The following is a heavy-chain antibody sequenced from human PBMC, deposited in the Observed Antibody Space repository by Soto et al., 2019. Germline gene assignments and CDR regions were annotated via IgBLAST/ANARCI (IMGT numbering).Heavy chain of an antibody. CDR3: ARRFRGSPVDYYGMDV. CDR2: IYPGDSGT. CDR1: GYSFTSYW. Sequence: GESLKISCKGSGYSFTSYWIGWVRQMPGKGLEWMGIIYPGDSGTRYSPSFQGQVTISADKSISTAYLQWSSLKASDTAMYYCARRFRGSPVDYYGMDVWGQGTTVTVSS. D-gene: IGHD3-10*01. J-gene: IGHJ6*02. V-gene: IGHV5-51*01.